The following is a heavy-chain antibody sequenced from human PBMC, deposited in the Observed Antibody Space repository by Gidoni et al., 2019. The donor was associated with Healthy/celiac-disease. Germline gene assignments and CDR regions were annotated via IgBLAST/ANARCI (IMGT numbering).Heavy chain of an antibody. CDR3: ARDLSFDY. Sequence: QGQPVEPGVSVVQAGRALEPPWRASGFTFSSFGMHWVRQVPGQGLGWVAVIWYDGSNKYYADSVKGRFTISRDNSKNTLYLQMNSLRAEDTAVYYCARDLSFDYWGQGTLVTVSS. V-gene: IGHV3-33*01. CDR1: GFTFSSFG. J-gene: IGHJ4*02. CDR2: IWYDGSNK.